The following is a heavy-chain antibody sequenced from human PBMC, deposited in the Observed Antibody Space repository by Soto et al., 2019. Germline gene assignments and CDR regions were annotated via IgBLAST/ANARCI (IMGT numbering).Heavy chain of an antibody. CDR1: GGTFSSYA. J-gene: IGHJ6*02. Sequence: SVKVSCKASGGTFSSYAISWVRQAPGQGLEWMGGIIPIFGTANYAQKFQGRVTITADESTSTAYMELSSLRSEDTAVYYCARVWSTMVRGAIGGFFYFRMDVGGQGTKATVSS. V-gene: IGHV1-69*13. CDR3: ARVWSTMVRGAIGGFFYFRMDV. D-gene: IGHD3-10*01. CDR2: IIPIFGTA.